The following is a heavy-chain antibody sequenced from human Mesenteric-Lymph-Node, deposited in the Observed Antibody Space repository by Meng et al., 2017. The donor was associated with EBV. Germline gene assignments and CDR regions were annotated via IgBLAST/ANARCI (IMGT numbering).Heavy chain of an antibody. CDR2: IYHSGTT. J-gene: IGHJ4*02. CDR1: GGSIISCGYS. V-gene: IGHV4-30-2*01. CDR3: ARSAGGDYFDY. Sequence: QLQLQEAGSGSVRPSQPLSLTCAVSGGSIISCGYSWSWIRQAPGKGLEWIGFIYHSGTTYLNPSLRSRVNLSVDTSKNQFSLNLRSVSAADTAIYYCARSAGGDYFDYWGQGTLVTVS. D-gene: IGHD1-26*01.